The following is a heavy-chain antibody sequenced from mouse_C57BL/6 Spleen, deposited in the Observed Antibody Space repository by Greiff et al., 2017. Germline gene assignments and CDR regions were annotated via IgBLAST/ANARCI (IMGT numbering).Heavy chain of an antibody. CDR3: ARSGSSGYRSPYYFDY. J-gene: IGHJ2*01. V-gene: IGHV1-81*01. D-gene: IGHD3-2*02. CDR2: IYPRSGNT. Sequence: VQGVESGAELARPGASVKLSCKASGYTFTSYGISWVKQRTGQGLEWIGEIYPRSGNTYYNEKFKGKATLTADKSSSTAYMELRSLTSEDSAVYFCARSGSSGYRSPYYFDYWGQGTTLTVSS. CDR1: GYTFTSYG.